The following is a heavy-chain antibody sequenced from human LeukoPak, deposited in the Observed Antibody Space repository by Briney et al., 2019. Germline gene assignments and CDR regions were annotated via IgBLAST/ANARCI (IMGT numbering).Heavy chain of an antibody. D-gene: IGHD1-26*01. V-gene: IGHV3-11*01. CDR2: ISSSGSTI. CDR1: GFTFSDYY. Sequence: GGSLGLSCAASGFTFSDYYMSWLRQAPGKGAEWVSYISSSGSTIDYADSVKGRFTISRDNAKNSLYLQMNSLRAEDTAVYFCASGTYYFDFWGQGTLVTVSS. J-gene: IGHJ4*02. CDR3: ASGTYYFDF.